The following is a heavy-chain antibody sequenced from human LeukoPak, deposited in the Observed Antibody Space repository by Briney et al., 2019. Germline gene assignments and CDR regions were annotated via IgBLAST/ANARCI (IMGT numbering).Heavy chain of an antibody. D-gene: IGHD3-10*01. CDR2: ISATGST. J-gene: IGHJ5*02. V-gene: IGHV4-61*02. Sequence: SETLSLTCTVSNGSISSGYYYWSWIRQPAGKGLECIGRISATGSTNYNPSLKSRGTISVDTPKNQFSLKLISVTAADTAVYYCARGIIWFGDSDLNNWFDPWGQGTLVTVSS. CDR3: ARGIIWFGDSDLNNWFDP. CDR1: NGSISSGYYY.